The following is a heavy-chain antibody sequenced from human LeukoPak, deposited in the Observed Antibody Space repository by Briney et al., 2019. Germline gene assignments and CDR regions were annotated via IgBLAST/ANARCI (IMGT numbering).Heavy chain of an antibody. CDR1: GDSIDSGYY. CDR3: ARSKGLYYFDS. V-gene: IGHV4-38-2*02. J-gene: IGHJ4*02. Sequence: SETLSLTCSVSGDSIDSGYYWGWIRQAPGKGLEWVGSLYHTGRTYFTPSLKSRLTISLDMSKQHCYLNLTSVTAADSAVYYCARSKGLYYFDSWGQGTLVTVSS. D-gene: IGHD2/OR15-2a*01. CDR2: LYHTGRT.